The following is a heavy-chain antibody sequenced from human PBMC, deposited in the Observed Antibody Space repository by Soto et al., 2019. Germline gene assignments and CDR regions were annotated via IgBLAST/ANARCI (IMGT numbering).Heavy chain of an antibody. Sequence: GGSLRLSCAASGFTFSTYGMHWVRQAPGKGLEWVALIWPDGSNKYYADSLKGRFTISIDNSKKTLYLQMNSLRSEDTAVYYCVRVFDTYYFDLWGQGNMVTVSS. V-gene: IGHV3-33*01. D-gene: IGHD3-9*01. CDR2: IWPDGSNK. J-gene: IGHJ4*02. CDR1: GFTFSTYG. CDR3: VRVFDTYYFDL.